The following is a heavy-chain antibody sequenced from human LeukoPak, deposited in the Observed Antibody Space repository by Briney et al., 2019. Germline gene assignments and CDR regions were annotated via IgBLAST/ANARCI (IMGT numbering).Heavy chain of an antibody. D-gene: IGHD1-1*01. CDR2: IYYSGST. J-gene: IGHJ4*02. V-gene: IGHV4-59*01. Sequence: PSETLSLTCTVSGGSIRSYYWSWIRQPPGKGLEWIGYIYYSGSTNYNPSLKSRVTISVDTSKNQFSLKLSSVTAADTAVYYCARGYYLPKTAEVGTTALFDYWGQGTLVTVSS. CDR1: GGSIRSYY. CDR3: ARGYYLPKTAEVGTTALFDY.